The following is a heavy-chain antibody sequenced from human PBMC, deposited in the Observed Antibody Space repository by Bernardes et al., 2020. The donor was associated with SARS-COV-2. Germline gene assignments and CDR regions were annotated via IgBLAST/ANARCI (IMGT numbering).Heavy chain of an antibody. CDR1: GFAFSNNW. CDR3: VSSGWAAAGRY. D-gene: IGHD6-25*01. Sequence: GGSLRLSCAVSGFAFSNNWMAWVRQAPGKGLEWVANITEDGSTKVYVDSVKGRFTISRDNVKNSLYLQMNSLRPEDTAVYYCVSSGWAAAGRYWGQGILVTVSS. V-gene: IGHV3-7*01. J-gene: IGHJ4*02. CDR2: ITEDGSTK.